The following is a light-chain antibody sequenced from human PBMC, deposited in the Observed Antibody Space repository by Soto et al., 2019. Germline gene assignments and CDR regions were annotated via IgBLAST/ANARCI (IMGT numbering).Light chain of an antibody. CDR1: QTVSRSY. V-gene: IGKV3-20*01. J-gene: IGKJ4*01. CDR3: QHFDSSPT. Sequence: EIVLTQSPGTLSLSPAESATLSCRASQTVSRSYFVWYQQKPGQAPRLLIYGASARAPGIPDRFSGTGSGTESTLTISRLEPEDFAVYFCQHFDSSPTFGGGTKVEIK. CDR2: GAS.